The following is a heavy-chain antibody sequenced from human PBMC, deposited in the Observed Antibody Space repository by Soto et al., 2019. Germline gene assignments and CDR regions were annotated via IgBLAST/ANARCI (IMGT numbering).Heavy chain of an antibody. CDR3: ARLRTLQHYDFWSDSFDY. CDR2: IYPGDSDT. D-gene: IGHD3-3*01. J-gene: IGHJ4*02. CDR1: GYSFTSYW. Sequence: PGESLKISCKGSGYSFTSYWIGWVRQMPGKGLEWMGIIYPGDSDTRYSPSFQGQVTISADKSISTAYLQWSSLKASDTAMYYCARLRTLQHYDFWSDSFDYWGQGTLVTVSS. V-gene: IGHV5-51*01.